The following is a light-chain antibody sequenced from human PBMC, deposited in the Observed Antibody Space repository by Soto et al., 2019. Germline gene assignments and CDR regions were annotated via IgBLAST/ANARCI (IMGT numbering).Light chain of an antibody. CDR1: SSDVGNYKY. V-gene: IGLV2-14*03. Sequence: SVSGSPGQSITISCTGTSSDVGNYKYVSWYQQHPGKPPKLIIYDVANRPSGVSNRFSGSKSGSTASLIISRLQTEDEADYYCVSYTSSTTYVFGTGTKVTVL. CDR2: DVA. J-gene: IGLJ1*01. CDR3: VSYTSSTTYV.